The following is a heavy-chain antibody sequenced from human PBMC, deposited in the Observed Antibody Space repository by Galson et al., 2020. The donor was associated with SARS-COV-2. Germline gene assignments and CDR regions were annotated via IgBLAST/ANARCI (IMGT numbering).Heavy chain of an antibody. CDR2: TYYRSTWYT. Sequence: SQTLSLTCAISGDSVSSNSAAWHWIRQSPSRGLEWLGRTYYRSTWYTDYAVSVKSRITINPDTSKNQFSLQLNSVTPEDTAVYYCAREMATSYYYYYYMDVWGKGTTVTVSS. D-gene: IGHD5-12*01. J-gene: IGHJ6*03. V-gene: IGHV6-1*01. CDR3: AREMATSYYYYYYMDV. CDR1: GDSVSSNSAA.